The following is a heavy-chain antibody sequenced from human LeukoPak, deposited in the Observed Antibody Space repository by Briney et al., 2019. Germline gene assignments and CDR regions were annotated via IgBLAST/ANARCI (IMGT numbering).Heavy chain of an antibody. D-gene: IGHD6-6*01. J-gene: IGHJ6*02. CDR2: IYYSGST. Sequence: SETLSLTCTVSGGSISSYYWSWIRQPPGKVLEWIGYIYYSGSTNYNPSLKSRVTISVDTSKNQFSLKLSSVTAADTAVYYCARDSSSSGVGLRYYYYYGVDVWGQGTTVTVSS. CDR3: ARDSSSSGVGLRYYYYYGVDV. CDR1: GGSISSYY. V-gene: IGHV4-59*01.